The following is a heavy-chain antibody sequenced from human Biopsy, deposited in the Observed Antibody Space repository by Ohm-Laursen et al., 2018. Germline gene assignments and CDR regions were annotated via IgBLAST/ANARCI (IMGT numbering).Heavy chain of an antibody. V-gene: IGHV3-30*18. J-gene: IGHJ6*02. CDR1: RFTFTNYG. CDR3: AKDRYNYTPIGGFSMDV. D-gene: IGHD5-18*01. CDR2: IFYDGSNT. Sequence: SLRLSCAASRFTFTNYGMQWVRQAPGTGLEWVAFIFYDGSNTYYADSVKGRFTISRDNSRDTLYLQMSSLRAEDTAVYYCAKDRYNYTPIGGFSMDVWGQGTTVTVSS.